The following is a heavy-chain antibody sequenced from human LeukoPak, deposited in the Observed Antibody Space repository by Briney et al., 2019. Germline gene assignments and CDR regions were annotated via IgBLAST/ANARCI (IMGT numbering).Heavy chain of an antibody. V-gene: IGHV4-38-2*01. D-gene: IGHD2-2*01. J-gene: IGHJ5*02. CDR2: IYHSGST. CDR1: GYSISSGYY. Sequence: SETLSLTCAVSGYSISSGYYWGSIRQPPGKGLEWIGSIYHSGSTYYNPSLKSRVTISVDTSKNQFSLKLSSVTAADTAVYYCARRAGYCSSTSCYNWFDPWGQGTLVTVSS. CDR3: ARRAGYCSSTSCYNWFDP.